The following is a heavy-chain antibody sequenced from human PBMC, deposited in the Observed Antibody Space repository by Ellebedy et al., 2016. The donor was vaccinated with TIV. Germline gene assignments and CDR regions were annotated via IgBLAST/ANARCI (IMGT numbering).Heavy chain of an antibody. V-gene: IGHV3-53*01. D-gene: IGHD4-17*01. CDR1: GFTVSSNY. Sequence: GESLKISCAASGFTVSSNYMSWVRQAPGKGLGWVSVIYSGGSTYYADSVKGRFTISRDNSKNTLYLQMNSLRAEDTAVYYCAREREGDGYGDYVRLFDYWGQGTLVTVSS. J-gene: IGHJ4*02. CDR3: AREREGDGYGDYVRLFDY. CDR2: IYSGGST.